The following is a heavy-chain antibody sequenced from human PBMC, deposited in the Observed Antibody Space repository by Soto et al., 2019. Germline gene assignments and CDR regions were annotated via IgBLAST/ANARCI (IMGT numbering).Heavy chain of an antibody. CDR1: GYTLTNYG. V-gene: IGHV1-18*04. CDR3: ATDGPSNSGNLYAFDI. D-gene: IGHD5-12*01. J-gene: IGHJ3*02. CDR2: VTPYKADT. Sequence: QAQLVQSGAEVKKSGASVRVSCKASGYTLTNYGVTWVRQAPGQGLEWLGRVTPYKADTNSAQNLQGRVTMATDTSTNTAYLELRSVRSDDTAVYFCATDGPSNSGNLYAFDIWGQGTMVTVSA.